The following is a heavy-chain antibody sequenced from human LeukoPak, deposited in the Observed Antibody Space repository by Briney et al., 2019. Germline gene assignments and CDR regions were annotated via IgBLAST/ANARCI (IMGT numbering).Heavy chain of an antibody. Sequence: SETLSRTCTVSGDSISSSSYYWGWIRQPPGKGLECIGSIYYRRSTYYNPSLKSRVTMSLDTAKNQFSLKLSSGTAADTAVFYCARCYSIATRVLWFDPWGQGSLVTVSS. V-gene: IGHV4-39*07. CDR1: GDSISSSSYY. J-gene: IGHJ5*02. CDR2: IYYRRST. D-gene: IGHD6-6*01. CDR3: ARCYSIATRVLWFDP.